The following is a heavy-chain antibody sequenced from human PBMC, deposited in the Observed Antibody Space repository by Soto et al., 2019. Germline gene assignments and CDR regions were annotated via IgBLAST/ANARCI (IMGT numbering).Heavy chain of an antibody. J-gene: IGHJ4*02. V-gene: IGHV3-53*01. Sequence: HPGGSLRLSCAASGFTVSSNYMSWVRQAPGKGLEWVSVIYSGGSTYYADSVKGRFTISRDNSKNTLYLQMNSLRAEDTAVYYCARGLPGYGSGTQRVYWGQGTLVTVSS. D-gene: IGHD3-10*01. CDR3: ARGLPGYGSGTQRVY. CDR2: IYSGGST. CDR1: GFTVSSNY.